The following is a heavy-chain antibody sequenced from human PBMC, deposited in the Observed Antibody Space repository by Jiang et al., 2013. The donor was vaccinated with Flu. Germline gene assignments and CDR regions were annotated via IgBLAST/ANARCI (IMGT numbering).Heavy chain of an antibody. CDR1: GGSISSYS. J-gene: IGHJ6*02. V-gene: IGHV4-59*13. CDR3: ARDLDQFYGMDV. Sequence: LSLTCTVSGGSISSYSWSWIRQPPGKELEWVGSIYYSGNTNYNPSLKSRVTISVDTSKNQLSLKVRSVTAADTAVYYCARDLDQFYGMDVWGQGTTVTVSS. D-gene: IGHD2-2*01. CDR2: IYYSGNT.